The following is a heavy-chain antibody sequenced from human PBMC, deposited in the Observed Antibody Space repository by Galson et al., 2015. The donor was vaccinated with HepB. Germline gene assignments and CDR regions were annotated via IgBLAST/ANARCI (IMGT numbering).Heavy chain of an antibody. CDR1: GFTFSSYA. J-gene: IGHJ4*02. Sequence: SLRLSCAASGFTFSSYAMHWVRQAPGKGLEYVSAISSNGGSTYYADSVKGRFTISRDNSKNTLYLQMNSLRAEDTAVYYCALWFGELLMVDYWGQGTLVTVSS. V-gene: IGHV3-64*04. D-gene: IGHD3-10*01. CDR2: ISSNGGST. CDR3: ALWFGELLMVDY.